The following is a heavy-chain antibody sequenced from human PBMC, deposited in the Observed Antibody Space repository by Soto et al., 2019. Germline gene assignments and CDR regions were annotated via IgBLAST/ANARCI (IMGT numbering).Heavy chain of an antibody. D-gene: IGHD4-17*01. J-gene: IGHJ5*02. Sequence: QVQLVQSGAEVKKPGASVKVSCKASGYTFTSYDINWVRQATGQGLEWMGWMNPNSGNTGYAQKFQGRVTMTRNTSISTAYMELSSLRSEDTAVYYCAGSMTTLTTDRVWFDPWGQGTLVTVSS. CDR1: GYTFTSYD. CDR2: MNPNSGNT. CDR3: AGSMTTLTTDRVWFDP. V-gene: IGHV1-8*01.